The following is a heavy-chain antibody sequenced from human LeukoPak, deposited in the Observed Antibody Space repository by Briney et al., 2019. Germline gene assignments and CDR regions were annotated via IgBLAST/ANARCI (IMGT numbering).Heavy chain of an antibody. CDR3: ARVTIPDAIDY. Sequence: GGSLRLSCAASGFTFSSYTMNWVRQAPGKGLEWVSVIYSGGSTYYADSVKGRFTISRDNSKNTLYLQMNSLRAEDTAVYYCARVTIPDAIDYWGQGTLVTVSS. CDR1: GFTFSSYT. CDR2: IYSGGST. J-gene: IGHJ4*02. V-gene: IGHV3-66*01. D-gene: IGHD2-2*01.